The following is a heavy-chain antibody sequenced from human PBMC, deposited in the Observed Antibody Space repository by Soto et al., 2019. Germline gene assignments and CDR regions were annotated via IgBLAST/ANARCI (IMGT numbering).Heavy chain of an antibody. D-gene: IGHD3-9*01. CDR3: AREGTDYDLLTGYWFDP. V-gene: IGHV1-2*04. CDR2: INPNSGGT. Sequence: QVQLVQSGAEVKKPGASVKVSCKASGYTFTGYYMHWVRQAPGQGLEWMGWINPNSGGTNYAQKFQGWVTMTRDTSISTAYMELSRLRSDDTAVYYCAREGTDYDLLTGYWFDPWGQGTLVTVSS. J-gene: IGHJ5*02. CDR1: GYTFTGYY.